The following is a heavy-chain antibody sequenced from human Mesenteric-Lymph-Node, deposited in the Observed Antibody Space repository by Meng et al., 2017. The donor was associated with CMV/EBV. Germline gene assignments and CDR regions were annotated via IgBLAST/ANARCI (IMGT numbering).Heavy chain of an antibody. CDR2: ITSTGDYR. V-gene: IGHV3-21*01. CDR1: GLTFRNYA. Sequence: GGSLRLSCVASGLTFRNYAMTWVRQTPGKGLEWVSSITSTGDYRYYGDSVKGRFTISRDNAKKSLYLEMDSLRAEDTAVYYCAKVSNYNFWSGFYVPSWGQGTLVTVSS. J-gene: IGHJ4*02. CDR3: AKVSNYNFWSGFYVPS. D-gene: IGHD3-3*01.